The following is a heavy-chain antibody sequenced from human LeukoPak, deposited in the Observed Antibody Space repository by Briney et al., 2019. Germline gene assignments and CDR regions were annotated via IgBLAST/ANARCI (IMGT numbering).Heavy chain of an antibody. Sequence: PGGSLRLSCAASGFTFSSYSMNWVRQAPGKGLEWVSSISSSSSYIYYADSVKGRFTISRDNAKNSLYLQMNSLRAEDTAVYYCARTYCSGTSCYINLVDYWGQGTLVTVSS. J-gene: IGHJ4*02. CDR3: ARTYCSGTSCYINLVDY. CDR1: GFTFSSYS. CDR2: ISSSSSYI. V-gene: IGHV3-21*01. D-gene: IGHD2-2*02.